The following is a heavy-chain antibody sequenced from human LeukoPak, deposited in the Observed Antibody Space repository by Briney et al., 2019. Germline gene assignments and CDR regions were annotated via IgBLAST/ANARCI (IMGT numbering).Heavy chain of an antibody. CDR1: GFTFSSYA. CDR3: AKGLGYCSGGSCAPYYYYGMDV. D-gene: IGHD2-15*01. CDR2: ISGSGGST. J-gene: IGHJ6*02. V-gene: IGHV3-23*01. Sequence: GGSLRLSCAASGFTFSSYAMSWVRQAPGKGLEWVSAISGSGGSTYYADSVKGRFTISRDNSKNTLYLQMNSLRAEDTAVYYCAKGLGYCSGGSCAPYYYYGMDVWGQGTTVTVSS.